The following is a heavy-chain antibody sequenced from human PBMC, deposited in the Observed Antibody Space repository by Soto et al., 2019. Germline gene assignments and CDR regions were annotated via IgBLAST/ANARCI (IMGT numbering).Heavy chain of an antibody. V-gene: IGHV3-66*03. CDR3: ASDDSSVSCYSKNFRIRGKRGFGLDV. CDR1: GFSISDKY. CDR2: MDSCGNT. Sequence: GWSLRLSCEASGFSISDKYMNWVRQAPGQGLECVSVMDSCGNTYYSDSVRGRFTISRDPSKNTLYLHMKGLRAEDSAVYYCASDDSSVSCYSKNFRIRGKRGFGLDVWGRGPTVTVSS. D-gene: IGHD2-2*02. J-gene: IGHJ6*02.